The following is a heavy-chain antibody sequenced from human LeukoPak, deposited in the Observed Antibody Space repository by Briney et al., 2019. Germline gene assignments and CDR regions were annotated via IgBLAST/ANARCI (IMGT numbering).Heavy chain of an antibody. V-gene: IGHV4-31*03. CDR3: ARVNGGKGPWLVHRANYYYYMDV. D-gene: IGHD6-19*01. CDR1: CGSISSGGYY. J-gene: IGHJ6*03. Sequence: PSETLSLTCTVSCGSISSGGYYWSWIRRHPGKGLEWIGYIYYSGSTYYNPSLKSRVTISVDTSKNQFSLKLSSVTAADTAVYYCARVNGGKGPWLVHRANYYYYMDVWGKGTTVTVSS. CDR2: IYYSGST.